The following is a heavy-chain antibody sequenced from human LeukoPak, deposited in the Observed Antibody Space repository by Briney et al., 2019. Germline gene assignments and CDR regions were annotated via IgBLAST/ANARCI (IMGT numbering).Heavy chain of an antibody. CDR1: GFTFSSYA. CDR3: AREGLGGDFNLYYFDY. D-gene: IGHD2-21*02. Sequence: GGSLRLSCAASGFTFSSYAMHWVRQAPGKGLEWVAVISYDGSNKYYADSVKGRFTISRDNSKNTLYLQMGSLRAEDMAVYYCAREGLGGDFNLYYFDYWGQGTLVTVSS. J-gene: IGHJ4*02. V-gene: IGHV3-30*14. CDR2: ISYDGSNK.